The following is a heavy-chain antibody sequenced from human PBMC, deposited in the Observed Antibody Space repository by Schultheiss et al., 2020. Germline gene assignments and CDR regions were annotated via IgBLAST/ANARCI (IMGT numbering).Heavy chain of an antibody. CDR1: EFTFGSYA. Sequence: GRSLRLSCEGSEFTFGSYAMSWVRQAPGQGLEWVSVISDSGNIIYYLDSVKGRFTISRDNSKNTVYLQMNSLRTEDTAVYFCARDGFASGVTNWFYPWGQGTLVTGSS. V-gene: IGHV3-23*01. D-gene: IGHD6-19*01. CDR3: ARDGFASGVTNWFYP. CDR2: ISDSGNII. J-gene: IGHJ5*02.